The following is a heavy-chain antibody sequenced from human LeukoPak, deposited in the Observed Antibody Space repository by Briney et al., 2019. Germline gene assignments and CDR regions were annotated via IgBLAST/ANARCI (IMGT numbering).Heavy chain of an antibody. V-gene: IGHV4-59*01. CDR1: GGSISSYY. Sequence: SETLSLTCTVSGGSISSYYWSWIRQPPGKGLEWIGYIYYSGSTNYNPSLKSRVTISVDTSKNQFSLKLSSVTAADTAVYYCARSRAAKYLYYYYYMDVWGKGTTVTVSS. D-gene: IGHD2-15*01. CDR3: ARSRAAKYLYYYYYMDV. J-gene: IGHJ6*03. CDR2: IYYSGST.